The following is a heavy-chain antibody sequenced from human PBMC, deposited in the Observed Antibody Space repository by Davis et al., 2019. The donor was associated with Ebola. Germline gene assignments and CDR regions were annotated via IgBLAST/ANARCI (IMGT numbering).Heavy chain of an antibody. Sequence: ASVKVSCKASGYTFTSDYMHWVRQAPGQGLEWLGIINPTGTNANYAQNFQGRVTMTRDTSTSTVYMELRSLTSDDTAVYYCARVSSWVGGGDSSVPWGQGTLVTVSS. CDR1: GYTFTSDY. CDR2: INPTGTNA. CDR3: ARVSSWVGGGDSSVP. J-gene: IGHJ5*02. V-gene: IGHV1-46*01. D-gene: IGHD3-10*01.